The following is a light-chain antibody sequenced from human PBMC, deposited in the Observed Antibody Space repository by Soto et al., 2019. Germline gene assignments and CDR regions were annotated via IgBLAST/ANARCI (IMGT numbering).Light chain of an antibody. CDR3: CSYAGSSIPYV. J-gene: IGLJ1*01. CDR2: EGS. CDR1: SSDVGSYNL. Sequence: SVLTQPASVYGSAGQSITISCPGTSSDVGSYNLVSWYQQHPGKAPKLMIYEGSKRPSGVSNRFSGSKSGNTASLTISGLQAEDEADYYCCSYAGSSIPYVFGTGTKVTVL. V-gene: IGLV2-23*01.